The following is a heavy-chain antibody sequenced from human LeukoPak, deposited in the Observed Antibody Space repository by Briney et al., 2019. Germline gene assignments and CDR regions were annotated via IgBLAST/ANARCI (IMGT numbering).Heavy chain of an antibody. CDR3: ARGIVDRYSYGYGPNFDY. J-gene: IGHJ4*02. CDR2: IYYSGST. V-gene: IGHV4-59*01. CDR1: GGPISSYY. Sequence: SETLSLTCTVSGGPISSYYWSWIRQPPGKGLEWIGYIYYSGSTNYNPSLKGRVTISVDTSKNQFSLKLSSVTAADTAVYYCARGIVDRYSYGYGPNFDYWGQGTLVTVSS. D-gene: IGHD5-18*01.